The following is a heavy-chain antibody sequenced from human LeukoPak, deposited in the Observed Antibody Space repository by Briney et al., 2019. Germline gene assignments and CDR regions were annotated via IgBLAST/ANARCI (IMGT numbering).Heavy chain of an antibody. V-gene: IGHV4-34*01. CDR2: ISHSGSP. D-gene: IGHD4-23*01. CDR1: GGPFRGFF. CDR3: ARGIFYGGRNQYIWFDL. Sequence: PSDTLSLTYAVYGGPFRGFFWSWIRQAPGKGLEWIGEISHSGSPNYNPSLRSRITISLDTSKSQFSLRLTSVTAADSAVYFCARGIFYGGRNQYIWFDLWGQGTLVTVSS. J-gene: IGHJ5*02.